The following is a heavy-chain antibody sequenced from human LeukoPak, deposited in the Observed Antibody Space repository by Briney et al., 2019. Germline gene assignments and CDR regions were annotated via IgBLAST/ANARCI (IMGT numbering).Heavy chain of an antibody. J-gene: IGHJ6*02. V-gene: IGHV3-30-3*01. D-gene: IGHD2-2*02. Sequence: GRSLGLSCAASGFAFSQFTVHWVRQAPGKGLEWVAVISHDGYHEYYADSVKGRFTISRDNSKNTLYLQMNSLRAEDTAVYYCAKEGCSSTSCSTANYGMDVWGQGTTVTVSS. CDR2: ISHDGYHE. CDR1: GFAFSQFT. CDR3: AKEGCSSTSCSTANYGMDV.